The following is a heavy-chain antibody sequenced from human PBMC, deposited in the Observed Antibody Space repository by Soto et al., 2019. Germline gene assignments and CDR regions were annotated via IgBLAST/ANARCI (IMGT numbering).Heavy chain of an antibody. CDR1: GYTFTSYD. CDR3: AKNRAKTGDFEF. Sequence: QVQLVQTGAEVKKPGASVKVSCKTSGYTFTSYDINWVRQAAGQGRAWMGWMNPNNGNTGYAQKFQGRGTMTRDTSINTAYLELSSLRSEDTAVYYCAKNRAKTGDFEFWGQGSLVTVSS. CDR2: MNPNNGNT. J-gene: IGHJ4*02. V-gene: IGHV1-8*01. D-gene: IGHD7-27*01.